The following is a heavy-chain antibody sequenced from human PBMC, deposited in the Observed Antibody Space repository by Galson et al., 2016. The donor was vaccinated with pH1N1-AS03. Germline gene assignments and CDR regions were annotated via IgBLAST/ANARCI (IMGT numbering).Heavy chain of an antibody. CDR1: GFTFSSYA. V-gene: IGHV3-30*01. J-gene: IGHJ4*02. Sequence: SLRLSCAASGFTFSSYAMHWVRQAPGKGLEWVAVISYDGTNKYYADSVKVRFTISRDNSKNTPYLQMNSLRVEDTAVYYCVADFDYWGQGTLVTVSS. CDR2: ISYDGTNK. CDR3: VADFDY. D-gene: IGHD6-13*01.